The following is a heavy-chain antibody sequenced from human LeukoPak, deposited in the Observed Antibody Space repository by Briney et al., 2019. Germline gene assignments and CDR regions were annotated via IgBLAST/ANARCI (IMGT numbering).Heavy chain of an antibody. V-gene: IGHV1-2*02. CDR3: ARDTGEPYMVRGVRNWFDP. Sequence: GASVKVSCKASGYTFTGYYMHWVRQAPGQGLEWMGWINPNSGGTNYAQKFQGRVTMTRDTSISTAYMELSRLRSDDTAVYYCARDTGEPYMVRGVRNWFDPWGQGTLVTVSS. J-gene: IGHJ5*02. D-gene: IGHD3-10*01. CDR1: GYTFTGYY. CDR2: INPNSGGT.